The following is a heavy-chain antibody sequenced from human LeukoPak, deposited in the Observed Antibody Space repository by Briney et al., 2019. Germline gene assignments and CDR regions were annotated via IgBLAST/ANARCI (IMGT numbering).Heavy chain of an antibody. J-gene: IGHJ5*02. CDR1: GYTFTSYY. CDR2: INPSGGST. D-gene: IGHD6-6*01. CDR3: ARDGGGQLVRNWFDP. Sequence: ASVKVSCTASGYTFTSYYMHWVRQAPGQGLEWMGIINPSGGSTSYAQKFQGRVTMTRDTSTSTVYMELSSLRSEDTAVYYCARDGGGQLVRNWFDPWGQGTLVTVSS. V-gene: IGHV1-46*01.